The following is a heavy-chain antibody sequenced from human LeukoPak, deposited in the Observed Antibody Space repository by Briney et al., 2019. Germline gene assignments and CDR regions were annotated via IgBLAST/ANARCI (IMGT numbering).Heavy chain of an antibody. V-gene: IGHV1-2*02. CDR1: GYTFTGYY. D-gene: IGHD3-9*01. CDR3: ARNDILTGYYIGSQYNWFDP. J-gene: IGHJ5*02. Sequence: ASVKVSCKASGYTFTGYYMHWVRQAPGQGLEWMGWINPNSGGTNYAQKFQGRVTMTRDTSISTAYMELSRLRSDDTAVYYCARNDILTGYYIGSQYNWFDPWGQGTLVTVSS. CDR2: INPNSGGT.